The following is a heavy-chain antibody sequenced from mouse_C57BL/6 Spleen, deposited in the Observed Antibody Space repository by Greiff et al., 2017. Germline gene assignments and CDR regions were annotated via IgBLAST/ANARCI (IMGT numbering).Heavy chain of an antibody. Sequence: VQLQQSGAELARPGASVKLSCKASGYTFTSYGISWVKQRTGQGLEWIGEIYPRSGNTYYNEKFKCKATLTADKSSSTAYMELRSLTSEDSAVYFCARDDYGSSYRAMDYWGQGTSVTVSS. CDR2: IYPRSGNT. CDR1: GYTFTSYG. J-gene: IGHJ4*01. D-gene: IGHD1-1*01. CDR3: ARDDYGSSYRAMDY. V-gene: IGHV1-81*01.